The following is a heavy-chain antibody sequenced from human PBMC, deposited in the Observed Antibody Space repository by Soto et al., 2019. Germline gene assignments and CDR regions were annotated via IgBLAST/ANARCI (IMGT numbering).Heavy chain of an antibody. D-gene: IGHD6-13*01. Sequence: GASVKVSCKASGGTFSSYAISWVRQAPGQGLEWMGGIIPIFGTANYAQKFQGRVTITADESTSTAYMELSSLRSEDTAVYYCARDGAGYSRPNYYYYYGMDVWGQGTTVTSP. CDR3: ARDGAGYSRPNYYYYYGMDV. J-gene: IGHJ6*02. CDR2: IIPIFGTA. CDR1: GGTFSSYA. V-gene: IGHV1-69*13.